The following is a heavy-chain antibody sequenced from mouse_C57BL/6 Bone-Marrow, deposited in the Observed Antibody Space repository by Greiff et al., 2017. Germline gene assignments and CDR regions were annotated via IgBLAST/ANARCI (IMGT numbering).Heavy chain of an antibody. J-gene: IGHJ2*02. CDR3: ARRATQDYFDY. V-gene: IGHV1-54*01. D-gene: IGHD3-2*02. CDR2: INPGSGGT. CDR1: GYAFTNYL. Sequence: VQGVESGAELVRPGTSVKVSCTASGYAFTNYLIEWVKQRPGQGLEWIGVINPGSGGTNYNEKFKGKGTLTADKSSSTAYMQLSSLTSEDSAVYCCARRATQDYFDYWGQGTSLTVSS.